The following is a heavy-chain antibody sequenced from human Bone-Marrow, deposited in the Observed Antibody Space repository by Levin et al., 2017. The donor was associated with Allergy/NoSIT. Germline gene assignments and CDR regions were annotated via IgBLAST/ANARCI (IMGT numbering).Heavy chain of an antibody. V-gene: IGHV4-4*01. CDR2: IHHSETT. CDR1: GASVSNSNW. CDR3: AKFSPRSPQLLYGVWDY. D-gene: IGHD3-10*02. Sequence: GSLRLSCAVSGASVSNSNWWSWVRQSPVKGLEWIGEIHHSETTNINPSLESRVTISLDKSNNHVSLRLSYLTAADTAVYFCAKFSPRSPQLLYGVWDYWGQGIQVIVSS. J-gene: IGHJ4*01.